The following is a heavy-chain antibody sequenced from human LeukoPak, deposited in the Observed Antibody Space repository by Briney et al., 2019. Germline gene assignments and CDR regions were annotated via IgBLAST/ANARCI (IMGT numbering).Heavy chain of an antibody. CDR3: ATEKGGGVGMGWLDP. CDR2: IIPLFGSA. J-gene: IGHJ5*02. Sequence: ASVKVSSKASLGTFSNNAISSLRRAPGQRRECMGEIIPLFGSAHYAQKIEGRVTRATGESSTAVHTERTSLPSEDTAVYYCATEKGGGVGMGWLDPWGQGTLVSVCS. V-gene: IGHV1-69*05. CDR1: LGTFSNNA. D-gene: IGHD7-27*01.